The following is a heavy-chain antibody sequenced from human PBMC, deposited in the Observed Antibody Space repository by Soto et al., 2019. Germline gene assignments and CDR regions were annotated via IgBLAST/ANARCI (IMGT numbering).Heavy chain of an antibody. Sequence: ASVKVSCKASGYTFTSYGISWVRQAPGQGLEWMGWISAYNGNTNYAQKLQGRVTMTTDTSTSTAYMELRSLRSDDTAVYYCARVAIRFLEWSYDAFDIWGQGTMVTVSS. CDR1: GYTFTSYG. V-gene: IGHV1-18*01. J-gene: IGHJ3*02. CDR2: ISAYNGNT. D-gene: IGHD3-3*01. CDR3: ARVAIRFLEWSYDAFDI.